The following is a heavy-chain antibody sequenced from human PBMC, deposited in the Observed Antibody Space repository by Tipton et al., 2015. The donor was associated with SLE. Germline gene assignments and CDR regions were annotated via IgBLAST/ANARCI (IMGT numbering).Heavy chain of an antibody. D-gene: IGHD2-15*01. Sequence: QVQLVQSGPEVKKPGASVKVSCKASDYTFTSYGISWVRQAPGQGLEWMGWISAYNGNTNYAQKLQGRVTMTTDTSTSTAYMELRSLRSVDTAVYYCARTFEVARAAAGSDYWGQGTLVTVSS. V-gene: IGHV1-18*01. J-gene: IGHJ4*02. CDR3: ARTFEVARAAAGSDY. CDR1: DYTFTSYG. CDR2: ISAYNGNT.